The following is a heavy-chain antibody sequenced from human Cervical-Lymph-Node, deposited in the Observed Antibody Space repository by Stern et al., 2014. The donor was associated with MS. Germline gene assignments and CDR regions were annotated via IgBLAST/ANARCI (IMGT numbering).Heavy chain of an antibody. CDR2: MTSNSGNT. D-gene: IGHD2-8*02. J-gene: IGHJ5*02. V-gene: IGHV1-8*01. CDR3: ARGSGAGGRDWFDP. Sequence: VQLVQSGAEVKKPGASVKVSCKASGYTFTSHDINWVRQATGQGLEWMGWMTSNSGNTGYAQNFQGRVTMTRDTSIATAYMELYSLRSEDTAVYYCARGSGAGGRDWFDPWGQGTLVTVSS. CDR1: GYTFTSHD.